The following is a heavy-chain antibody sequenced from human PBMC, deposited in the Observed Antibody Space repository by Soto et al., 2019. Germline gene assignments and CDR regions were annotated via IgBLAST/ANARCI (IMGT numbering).Heavy chain of an antibody. CDR3: ARDAHCGGAPGCRAMDV. J-gene: IGHJ6*02. CDR1: GYTFTSDG. D-gene: IGHD2-21*01. CDR2: ISGYNGNT. Sequence: QVQLVQSGAEVKKPGASVKVSCKASGYTFTSDGVSWVRQAPGQGLEWMGWISGYNGNTNYAQRFRDRVTLTTDTSTSTAYMELRSLRSDDSAVYYCARDAHCGGAPGCRAMDVWGQGTTITVSS. V-gene: IGHV1-18*04.